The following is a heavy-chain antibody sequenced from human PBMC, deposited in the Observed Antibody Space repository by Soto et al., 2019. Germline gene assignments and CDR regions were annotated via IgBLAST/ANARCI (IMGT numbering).Heavy chain of an antibody. CDR1: GGTFSSYA. Sequence: SVKVSCKASGGTFSSYAISWVRQAPGQGLEWMGGIIPIFGTANYAQKFQGRVTITADESTSTAYMELSSLRSEDTAVYYCARGGTAILKNYLDYWGQGTLVTVSS. J-gene: IGHJ4*02. CDR2: IIPIFGTA. V-gene: IGHV1-69*13. CDR3: ARGGTAILKNYLDY. D-gene: IGHD5-18*01.